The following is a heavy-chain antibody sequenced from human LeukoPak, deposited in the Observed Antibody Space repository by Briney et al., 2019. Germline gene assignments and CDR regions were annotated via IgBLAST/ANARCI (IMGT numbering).Heavy chain of an antibody. D-gene: IGHD3-22*01. CDR1: GGSFSGYY. V-gene: IGHV4-34*01. CDR2: INHSGST. Sequence: TSETLSLTCAVHGGSFSGYYWSWIRQPPGKGLEWIGEINHSGSTNYNPSLKSRVTISVDTSKNQFSLKLSSVTAADTAVYYCARLPRTYYYDSSGYYYSYFDYWGQGTLVTVSS. J-gene: IGHJ4*02. CDR3: ARLPRTYYYDSSGYYYSYFDY.